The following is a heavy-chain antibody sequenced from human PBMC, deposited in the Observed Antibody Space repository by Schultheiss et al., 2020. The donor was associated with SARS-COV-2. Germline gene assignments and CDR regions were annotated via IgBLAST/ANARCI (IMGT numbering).Heavy chain of an antibody. J-gene: IGHJ5*02. D-gene: IGHD3-10*01. CDR1: GFTFSSYA. CDR2: ISYDGSNK. CDR3: ARSRGGYWFDP. V-gene: IGHV3-30*04. Sequence: GGSLRLSCAASGFTFSSYAMHWVRQAPGKGLEWVAVISYDGSNKYYADSVKGRFTISRDNSKNTLYLQMNSLRAEDTAVYYCARSRGGYWFDPWGQGTLVTVSS.